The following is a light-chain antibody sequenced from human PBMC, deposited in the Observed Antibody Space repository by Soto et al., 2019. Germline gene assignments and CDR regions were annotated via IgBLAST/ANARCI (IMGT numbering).Light chain of an antibody. V-gene: IGKV3-20*01. Sequence: EIVLTQSPATLSLSPGERATLYCRASQSVSNNYLAWYQQKPGQAPRLLIYGASNRATGIPDRFSGSGSGTDFTLTISRLEPEDFAVYYCQQYGSSGTFGQGTKVDI. CDR3: QQYGSSGT. CDR2: GAS. J-gene: IGKJ1*01. CDR1: QSVSNNY.